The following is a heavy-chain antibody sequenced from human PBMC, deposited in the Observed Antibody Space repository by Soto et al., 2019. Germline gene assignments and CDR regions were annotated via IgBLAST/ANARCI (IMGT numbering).Heavy chain of an antibody. V-gene: IGHV5-51*01. D-gene: IGHD6-13*01. CDR1: GYSFTSYW. CDR2: IYPGDSDT. Sequence: GESLKISCRGFGYSFTSYWIGWVRQMPGKGLEWMGIIYPGDSDTRYSPSFQGQVTISADKSISTAYLQWSSLKASDTAMYYCARLPGIATPGYPYYYYMDVWGKGTTVTVSS. J-gene: IGHJ6*03. CDR3: ARLPGIATPGYPYYYYMDV.